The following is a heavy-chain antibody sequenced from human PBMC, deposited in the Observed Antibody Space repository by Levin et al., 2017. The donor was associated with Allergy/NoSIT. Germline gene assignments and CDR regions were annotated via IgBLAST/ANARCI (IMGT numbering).Heavy chain of an antibody. CDR1: GYTFIDYY. CDR2: INPKSGST. CDR3: ATSATICSRTSCYIWFDP. Sequence: PGESLKISCKASGYTFIDYYIHWVRQAPGQGLEWMGWINPKSGSTNYAQKFQGRVTVTRDTSISTAYMELSRLTSDDTAVYYCATSATICSRTSCYIWFDPWGQGTLVTVSS. D-gene: IGHD2-2*02. J-gene: IGHJ5*02. V-gene: IGHV1-2*02.